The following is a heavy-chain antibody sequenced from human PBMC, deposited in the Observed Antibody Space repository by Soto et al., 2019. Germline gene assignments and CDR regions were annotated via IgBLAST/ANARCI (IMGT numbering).Heavy chain of an antibody. CDR2: IYHSGTT. V-gene: IGHV4-59*01. CDR1: GGSISSYY. D-gene: IGHD1-1*01. CDR3: AREVQYWFDP. J-gene: IGHJ5*02. Sequence: SDTLSLTCTVSGGSISSYYWSWIRQPPGKGLEWIGYIYHSGTTSYNPSLKSRVTISIDTSKNQFSLRLNSVTAADTAVYYCAREVQYWFDPWGQGTLVTVSS.